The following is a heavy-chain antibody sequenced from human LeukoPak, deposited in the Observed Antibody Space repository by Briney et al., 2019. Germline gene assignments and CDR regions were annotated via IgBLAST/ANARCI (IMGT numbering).Heavy chain of an antibody. CDR2: ISYDGSNK. J-gene: IGHJ4*02. CDR3: AKVAKYYYGSETYYFFEH. V-gene: IGHV3-30*18. CDR1: EFSVGSNY. Sequence: GGSLRLSCAASEFSVGSNYMTWVRQAPGKGLEWVAVISYDGSNKFYPDSVKGRFTISRDNAKNSLYLQMNSLRVEDTAVYYCAKVAKYYYGSETYYFFEHWGQGTPVTASS. D-gene: IGHD3-10*01.